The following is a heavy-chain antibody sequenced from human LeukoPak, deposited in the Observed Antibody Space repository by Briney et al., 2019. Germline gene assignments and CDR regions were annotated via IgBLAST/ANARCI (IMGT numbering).Heavy chain of an antibody. D-gene: IGHD2-15*01. CDR1: GYSISSGYY. CDR3: ARIGGNYVGY. Sequence: SETLSLTCTVSGYSISSGYYWGWIRQPPGKGLEWIGNIYHSGSTYYNPSLKSRVTISVDTSKNLFSLKLSSVTAADTAVYYCARIGGNYVGYWGQGTLVTVSS. CDR2: IYHSGST. V-gene: IGHV4-38-2*02. J-gene: IGHJ4*02.